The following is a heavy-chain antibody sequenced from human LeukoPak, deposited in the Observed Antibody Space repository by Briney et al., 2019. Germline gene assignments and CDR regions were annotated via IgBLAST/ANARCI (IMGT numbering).Heavy chain of an antibody. CDR1: GYXXSXXS. CDR2: XSYSGVVX. CDR3: TKDAAVLTSGIAASSHEF. D-gene: IGHD6-13*01. J-gene: IGHJ4*02. Sequence: GESLKLSCTASGYXXSXXSMXXXXXXPXKXXEXXSXXSYSGVVXFYADSVKGRFTISRDNSKNTLYLQMNNLTDEDTAVYYCTKDAAVLTSGIAASSHEFWGQGTLVTVSS. V-gene: IGHV3-30*18.